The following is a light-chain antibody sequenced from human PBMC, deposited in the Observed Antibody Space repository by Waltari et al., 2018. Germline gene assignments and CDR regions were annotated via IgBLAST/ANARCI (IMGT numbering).Light chain of an antibody. CDR1: QSIGRY. V-gene: IGKV3-20*01. J-gene: IGKJ1*01. CDR2: GAS. CDR3: QNHERLPAT. Sequence: EIVLTQSPGTLSFSPGERAPLSCRASQSIGRYLAWYQQKPDQAPRLLIYGASSRATGIPARFSGSGSGTDFSLTISRLEPEDFAVYYCQNHERLPATFGQGTKVEIK.